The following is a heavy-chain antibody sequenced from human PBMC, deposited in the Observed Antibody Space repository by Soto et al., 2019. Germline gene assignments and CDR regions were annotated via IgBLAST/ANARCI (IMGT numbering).Heavy chain of an antibody. V-gene: IGHV1-3*01. CDR3: ARGFEWFVELFAFDI. Sequence: ASVKVSCKASGYTFTSYAMHWVRQPPGQRLEWMGWINAGNGNTKYSQKFQGRVTITRDTSASTAYMGLSSLRSEDTAVYYCARGFEWFVELFAFDIWGQGTMVTVSS. CDR1: GYTFTSYA. D-gene: IGHD3-10*01. J-gene: IGHJ3*02. CDR2: INAGNGNT.